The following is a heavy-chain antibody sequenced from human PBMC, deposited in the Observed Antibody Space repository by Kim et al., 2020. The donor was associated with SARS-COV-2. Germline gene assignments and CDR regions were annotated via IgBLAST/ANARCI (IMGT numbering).Heavy chain of an antibody. V-gene: IGHV3-23*01. D-gene: IGHD3-16*01. Sequence: GGSLRLSGAASGFTFSTYGMSWVRQAAGKGLEWVSGITGSGGTSSYADSAIVRFTISSDNSKHTLYLQMNSPRAEDTAVYHYSNPRGGAHDLWG. CDR3: SNPRGGAHDL. CDR1: GFTFSTYG. J-gene: IGHJ2*01. CDR2: ITGSGGTS.